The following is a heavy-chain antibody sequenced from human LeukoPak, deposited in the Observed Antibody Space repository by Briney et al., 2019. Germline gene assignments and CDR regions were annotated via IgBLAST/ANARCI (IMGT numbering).Heavy chain of an antibody. D-gene: IGHD2-15*01. CDR3: ASIRNLGYCSGGSCYYYYYMDV. Sequence: GGSLRLSCAASGFTFSSYSMNWVRQAPGKGLEWVSSISSSSSYIYYADSVKGRFTISRDNAKNSLYLQMNSLRAEDRAVYYCASIRNLGYCSGGSCYYYYYMDVWGKGTTVTISS. CDR1: GFTFSSYS. V-gene: IGHV3-21*01. J-gene: IGHJ6*03. CDR2: ISSSSSYI.